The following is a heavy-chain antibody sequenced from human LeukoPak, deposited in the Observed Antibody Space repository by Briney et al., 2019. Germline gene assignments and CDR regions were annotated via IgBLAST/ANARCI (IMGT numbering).Heavy chain of an antibody. V-gene: IGHV3-30*04. D-gene: IGHD3-9*01. CDR2: ISYDGSNK. CDR3: ARGPLRYFDWLFPYPFDH. CDR1: GFTFSSYA. J-gene: IGHJ4*02. Sequence: LPGRSLRLSCAASGFTFSSYAMHWVRQAPGKGLEWVAVISYDGSNKYYADSVKGRFTISRDNSKNTLYLQMNSLRAEDTAVYYCARGPLRYFDWLFPYPFDHWGQGTLVTVSS.